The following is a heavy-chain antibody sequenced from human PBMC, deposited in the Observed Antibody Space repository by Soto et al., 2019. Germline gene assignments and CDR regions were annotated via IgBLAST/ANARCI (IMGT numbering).Heavy chain of an antibody. Sequence: TSETLSLTCTVSGGSISSSSYYWGWVRQPPGKGLEWIGSIYYSGSTYYNPSLKSRVTISVDTSKNQFSLKLSSVTAADTAVYYCARAVTGIAVPSWFDPWGQGALVTVSS. CDR1: GGSISSSSYY. V-gene: IGHV4-39*01. J-gene: IGHJ5*02. D-gene: IGHD6-19*01. CDR3: ARAVTGIAVPSWFDP. CDR2: IYYSGST.